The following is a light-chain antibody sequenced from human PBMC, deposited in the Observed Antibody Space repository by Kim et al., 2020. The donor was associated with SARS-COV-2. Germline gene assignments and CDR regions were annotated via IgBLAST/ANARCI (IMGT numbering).Light chain of an antibody. CDR1: SGSVSTSYY. Sequence: GGTVTLTCGLTSGSVSTSYYPSWYQQTPGQAPRTVIYSTNSRSSGVPDRFSGSILGNKAALTITGAQADDESDYYCVLYMGSGIWVFGGGTKLTVL. CDR3: VLYMGSGIWV. CDR2: STN. V-gene: IGLV8-61*01. J-gene: IGLJ3*02.